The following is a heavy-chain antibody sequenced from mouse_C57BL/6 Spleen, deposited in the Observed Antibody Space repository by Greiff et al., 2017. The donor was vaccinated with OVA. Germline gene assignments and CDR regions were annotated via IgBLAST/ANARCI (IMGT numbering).Heavy chain of an antibody. CDR1: GFTFSSYA. CDR3: TREGADDGYYYYFDY. CDR2: ISSGGGYI. D-gene: IGHD2-3*01. Sequence: DVQLVESGEGLVKPGGSLKLSCAASGFTFSSYAMSWVRQTPEKRLEWVAYISSGGGYIYSADTVKGRFTISRDNARNTLYLQMSSLKSEDTAMYSGTREGADDGYYYYFDYWGKGTTLTVSS. J-gene: IGHJ2*01. V-gene: IGHV5-9-1*02.